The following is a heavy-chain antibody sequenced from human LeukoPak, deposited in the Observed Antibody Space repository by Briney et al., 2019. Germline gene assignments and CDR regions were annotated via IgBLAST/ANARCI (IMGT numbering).Heavy chain of an antibody. CDR3: ARKLGIVAINWFDP. CDR2: IYYSGST. D-gene: IGHD5-12*01. Sequence: SETLSLTCTVPGGSISSSSYYWGWIRQPPGKGLEWIGSIYYSGSTYYNPSPKSRVTISVDTSKNQFSLKLSSVTAADTAVYYCARKLGIVAINWFDPWGQGTLVTVSS. V-gene: IGHV4-39*07. CDR1: GGSISSSSYY. J-gene: IGHJ5*02.